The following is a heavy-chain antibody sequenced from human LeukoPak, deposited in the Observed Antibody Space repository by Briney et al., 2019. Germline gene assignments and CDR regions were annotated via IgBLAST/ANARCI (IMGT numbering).Heavy chain of an antibody. J-gene: IGHJ6*04. V-gene: IGHV1-69*13. D-gene: IGHD3-10*01. CDR1: GGTFSSYA. CDR3: ARSMVRGPYYYYGMDV. CDR2: IIPIFGTA. Sequence: ASVKVSCKASGGTFSSYAISWVRQAPGQGLEWMGGIIPIFGTANYAQKFQGRVTITADESTSTAYMELSRLRSEDTAVYYCARSMVRGPYYYYGMDVWGKGTTVTVSS.